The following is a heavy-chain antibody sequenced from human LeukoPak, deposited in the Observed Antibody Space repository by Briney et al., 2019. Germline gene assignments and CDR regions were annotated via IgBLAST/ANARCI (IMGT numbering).Heavy chain of an antibody. Sequence: SVKVSCKASGGTFISYAISWVRQAPGQGLEWMGGIIPIFGTANYARKFQGRVTITADESTSTAYMELSSLRSEDTAVYYCAREIAVAEGSSAFDIWGQGTMVTVSS. V-gene: IGHV1-69*13. CDR1: GGTFISYA. CDR2: IIPIFGTA. D-gene: IGHD6-19*01. CDR3: AREIAVAEGSSAFDI. J-gene: IGHJ3*02.